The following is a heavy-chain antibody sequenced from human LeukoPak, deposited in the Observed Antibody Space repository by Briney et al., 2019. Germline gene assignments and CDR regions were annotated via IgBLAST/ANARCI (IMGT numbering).Heavy chain of an antibody. J-gene: IGHJ4*02. V-gene: IGHV4-39*07. CDR3: ARDRIWFGELYFDY. CDR1: GGSISSSSYY. D-gene: IGHD3-10*01. Sequence: SETLSLTCTVSGGSISSSSYYWGWIRQPPGKGLEWIGSIYYSGSTYYNPSLKSRVTISVDTSKNQFSLKLSSVTAADTAVYYCARDRIWFGELYFDYWGQGTLVTVSS. CDR2: IYYSGST.